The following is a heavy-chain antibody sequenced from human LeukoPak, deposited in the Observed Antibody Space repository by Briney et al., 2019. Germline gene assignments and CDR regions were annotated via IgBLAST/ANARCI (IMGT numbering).Heavy chain of an antibody. V-gene: IGHV3-74*03. CDR3: AKDTMTPLGSLGY. CDR1: GFTFSNYW. Sequence: PGGSLRLSCSASGFTFSNYWMHWVRQAPGKGLMWVSRIYGDGSSTTYADSVKGRFTISRDNSKNTLYLQMNSLRAEDTAVYYCAKDTMTPLGSLGYWGQGTLVTVSS. J-gene: IGHJ4*02. CDR2: IYGDGSST. D-gene: IGHD4-17*01.